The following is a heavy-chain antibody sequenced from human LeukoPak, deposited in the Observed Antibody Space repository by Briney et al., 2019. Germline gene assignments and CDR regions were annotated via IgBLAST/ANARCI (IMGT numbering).Heavy chain of an antibody. Sequence: PSETLSLTCTVSGGSIGSSSYYWGWIRQPPGKGLEWIGSVYYSGSTHYNPPLKSRVTISVDTSKNQFSLKLSSVTAADTAVYYCARHQTHGSGSFDPWGQGTLVTVSS. D-gene: IGHD3-10*01. CDR3: ARHQTHGSGSFDP. CDR2: VYYSGST. J-gene: IGHJ5*02. CDR1: GGSIGSSSYY. V-gene: IGHV4-39*01.